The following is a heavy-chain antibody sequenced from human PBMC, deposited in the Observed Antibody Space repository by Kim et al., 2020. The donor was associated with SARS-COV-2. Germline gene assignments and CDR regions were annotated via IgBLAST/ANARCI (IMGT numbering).Heavy chain of an antibody. V-gene: IGHV6-1*01. CDR3: AREGSIVVVPAARKNWFDP. Sequence: SQTLSLTCAISGDSVSSNSAAWNWIRQSPSRGLEWLGRPYYRSKWYNDYAVSVKSRITINPDTSKNQFSLQLNSVTPEDTAVYYCAREGSIVVVPAARKNWFDPWCQGTMVTVSS. D-gene: IGHD2-2*01. CDR1: GDSVSSNSAA. CDR2: PYYRSKWYN. J-gene: IGHJ5*02.